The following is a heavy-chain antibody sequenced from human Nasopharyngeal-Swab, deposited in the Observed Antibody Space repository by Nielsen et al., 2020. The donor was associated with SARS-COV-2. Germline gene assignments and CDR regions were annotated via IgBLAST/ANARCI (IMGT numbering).Heavy chain of an antibody. V-gene: IGHV1-69*10. CDR3: ARDAEDSSGYYHYYYGMDV. Sequence: SVKVSCKPSGDTFTNSAISWVRQAPGQGLEWMGGIVPALGLPNYAQKFRGRVTISADRSTTTSYLELRSLRSDDTAVYYCARDAEDSSGYYHYYYGMDVWGQGTTVTVSS. CDR1: GDTFTNSA. CDR2: IVPALGLP. J-gene: IGHJ6*02. D-gene: IGHD3-22*01.